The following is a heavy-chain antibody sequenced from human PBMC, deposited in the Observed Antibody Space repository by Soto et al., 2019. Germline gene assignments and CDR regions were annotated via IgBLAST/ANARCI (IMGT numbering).Heavy chain of an antibody. Sequence: AQLVESGGSLVKPGGSLRLSCAASGVSFGDYIMNWVRQAPGRGLEWVASISHSGSYIFYADSVKGRFTISRDNSRDSLYLQMNILTVDDTAIYYCARPRDHCVTTSNCIIAFDIWGQGTRLTVSS. D-gene: IGHD4-17*01. CDR1: GVSFGDYI. V-gene: IGHV3-21*01. J-gene: IGHJ3*02. CDR3: ARPRDHCVTTSNCIIAFDI. CDR2: ISHSGSYI.